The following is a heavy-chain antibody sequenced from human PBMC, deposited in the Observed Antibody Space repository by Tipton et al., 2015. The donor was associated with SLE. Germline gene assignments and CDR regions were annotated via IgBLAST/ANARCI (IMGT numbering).Heavy chain of an antibody. CDR3: ARGGGDSNSCQDFDR. J-gene: IGHJ4*02. Sequence: TLSLTCSVSGASISTYYWGWIRQAPGRGLEWDGCMRHSGITNYNPSLKSRVTMSVDTSKNQLSLNLNSVTAADTAVYYCARGGGDSNSCQDFDRWGQGTLVTVSS. CDR2: MRHSGIT. V-gene: IGHV4-59*01. D-gene: IGHD6-13*01. CDR1: GASISTYY.